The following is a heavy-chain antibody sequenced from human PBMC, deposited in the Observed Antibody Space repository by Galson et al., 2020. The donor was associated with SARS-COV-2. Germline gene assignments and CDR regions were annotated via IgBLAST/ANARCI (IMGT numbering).Heavy chain of an antibody. V-gene: IGHV3-15*01. CDR1: GFTFSNAW. J-gene: IGHJ6*03. D-gene: IGHD3-10*01. CDR3: AIRFGGLGYMDV. Sequence: GESLKISCAFSGFTFSNAWMIWVRQAPGKGLEWVGRIKRRIDGETTDYAASVKGRFIISRDDLKHTLYLHMNGLKTEDTGVYYCAIRFGGLGYMDVWGKGTTVTVSS. CDR2: IKRRIDGETT.